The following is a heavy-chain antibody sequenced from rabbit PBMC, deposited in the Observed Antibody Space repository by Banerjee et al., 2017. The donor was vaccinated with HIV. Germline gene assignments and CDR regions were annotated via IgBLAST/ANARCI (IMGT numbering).Heavy chain of an antibody. CDR2: IYTSSGST. D-gene: IGHD8-1*01. Sequence: QEQLVESGGGLVTLGGSLKVSCKASGIDFSSYGISWVRQAPGKGLEWIACIYTSSGSTYYASWAKGRFTISKTSSTTVTLQMTSLTAADTATYFCARDGAGSTDYTYFDLWGPGTLVTVS. CDR1: GIDFSSYG. J-gene: IGHJ4*01. V-gene: IGHV1S45*01. CDR3: ARDGAGSTDYTYFDL.